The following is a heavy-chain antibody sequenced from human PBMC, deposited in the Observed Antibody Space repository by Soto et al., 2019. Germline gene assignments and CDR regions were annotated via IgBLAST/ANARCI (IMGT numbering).Heavy chain of an antibody. CDR3: ARWGTTGGLDV. CDR1: GFTFRSYV. V-gene: IGHV3-33*05. J-gene: IGHJ4*02. D-gene: IGHD3-16*01. CDR2: TSYDGSNN. Sequence: QVQLVESGGGVVQPGTSLRLSCVGSGFTFRSYVIHWVRQAPGKGLEWVALTSYDGSNNFYGDSVKGRFTISRHNSRNTVELHMDSLIFEDTALYYCARWGTTGGLDVWGQGTLVSVSS.